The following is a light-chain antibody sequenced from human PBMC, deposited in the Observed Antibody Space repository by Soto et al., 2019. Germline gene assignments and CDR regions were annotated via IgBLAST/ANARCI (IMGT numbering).Light chain of an antibody. V-gene: IGKV3-15*01. J-gene: IGKJ1*01. CDR3: QHYNNWPRT. Sequence: EIVLTQSRATLSLSPGERATLSCRASQSVSSNLAWYQQKPGQAPRLLIYGASTRATGIPARFSGSGSGTELTLTISSLQSEDFAVYHCQHYNNWPRTVGQGTKVDIK. CDR2: GAS. CDR1: QSVSSN.